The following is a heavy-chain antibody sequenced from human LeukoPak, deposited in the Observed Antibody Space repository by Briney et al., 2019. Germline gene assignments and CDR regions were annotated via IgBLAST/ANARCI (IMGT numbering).Heavy chain of an antibody. D-gene: IGHD3-10*01. CDR1: GGSISSYY. Sequence: SETLSLTCTVSGGSISSYYWSWIRQPPGQGLERIGYIYYSGSTNYNPSLKSRVTISVDTSKNQFSLKLSSVAAADTAVYYCAREGVWFGELYFDYWGQGTLVTVSS. V-gene: IGHV4-59*01. J-gene: IGHJ4*02. CDR2: IYYSGST. CDR3: AREGVWFGELYFDY.